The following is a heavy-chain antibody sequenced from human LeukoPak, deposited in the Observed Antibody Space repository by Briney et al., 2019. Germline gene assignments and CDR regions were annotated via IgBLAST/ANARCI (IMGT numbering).Heavy chain of an antibody. CDR2: IYYSGST. J-gene: IGHJ4*02. D-gene: IGHD4-17*01. V-gene: IGHV4-38-2*02. CDR3: ARFTEATVNDY. CDR1: GYSISSGYY. Sequence: SETLSLTCNVPGYSISSGYYWGWIRQPPGKGLEWIGSIYYSGSTYYNPSLKSRVTISVDTSKNQFSLKLSSVTAADTAVYYCARFTEATVNDYWGQGTLVTVSS.